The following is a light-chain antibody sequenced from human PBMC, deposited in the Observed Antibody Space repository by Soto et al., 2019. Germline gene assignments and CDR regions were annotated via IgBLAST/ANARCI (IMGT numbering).Light chain of an antibody. J-gene: IGKJ5*01. CDR1: QSVSSTY. Sequence: EIVLTQSPGTLSLSPGERATLSCRASQSVSSTYLAWYQQKPGQAPRLLIYDASSRAAGLPDRFSGSGSETEFTLTISTLQSEDFAVYYCQQYNKWPITFGQGTRLEIK. CDR3: QQYNKWPIT. CDR2: DAS. V-gene: IGKV3-15*01.